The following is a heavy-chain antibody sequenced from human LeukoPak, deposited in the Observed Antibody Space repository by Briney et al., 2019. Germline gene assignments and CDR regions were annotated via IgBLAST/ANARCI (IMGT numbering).Heavy chain of an antibody. CDR1: GVSISSYY. CDR3: ARDKTYYYDSDAFDI. CDR2: IYYSGST. J-gene: IGHJ3*02. D-gene: IGHD3-22*01. Sequence: PSETLSLTCTVSGVSISSYYWSWIRQPPGKGLEWIGYIYYSGSTNYNPSLKSRVTISVDKSKNQFSLKLSSVTAADTAVYYCARDKTYYYDSDAFDIWGQGTMVTVSS. V-gene: IGHV4-59*01.